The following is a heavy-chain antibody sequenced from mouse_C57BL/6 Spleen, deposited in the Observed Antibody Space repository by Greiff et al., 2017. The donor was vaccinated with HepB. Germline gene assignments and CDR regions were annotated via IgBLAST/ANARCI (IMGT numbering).Heavy chain of an antibody. Sequence: VQLVESGAELVRPGASVKLSCKASGYTFTDYYINWVKQGPGQGLEWIARIYPGSGNTYYNEKFKGKATLTAEKSSSTAYMQLSSLTSEDSAVYVCAREDSSGPLAMDYWGQGTSVTVSS. CDR3: AREDSSGPLAMDY. D-gene: IGHD3-2*02. J-gene: IGHJ4*01. CDR2: IYPGSGNT. CDR1: GYTFTDYY. V-gene: IGHV1-76*01.